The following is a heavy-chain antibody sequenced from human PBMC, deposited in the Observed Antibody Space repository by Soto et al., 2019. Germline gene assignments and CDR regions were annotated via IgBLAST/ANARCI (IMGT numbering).Heavy chain of an antibody. CDR2: INTLSSAI. CDR1: GFTFSDYY. D-gene: IGHD6-19*01. CDR3: ARRLQWQLRPLDS. J-gene: IGHJ4*02. V-gene: IGHV3-11*01. Sequence: GGSLRLSCAGSGFTFSDYYMTWIRQAPGKGLEWVSYINTLSSAIYYADSVKGRLTISRDNAKNSLFLQMNSLRAEDTAVYYCARRLQWQLRPLDSWGRGTLVTVSS.